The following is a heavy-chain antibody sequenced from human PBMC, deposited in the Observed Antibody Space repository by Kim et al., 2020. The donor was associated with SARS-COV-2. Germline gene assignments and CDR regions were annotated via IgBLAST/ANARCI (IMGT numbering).Heavy chain of an antibody. V-gene: IGHV3-33*03. D-gene: IGHD3-10*01. CDR2: IWYDGSNK. J-gene: IGHJ6*02. CDR3: AKDRGDDFYYGMDV. CDR1: GFTFSSYG. Sequence: GGSLRLSCAASGFTFSSYGMHWVRQAPGKGLEWVAVIWYDGSNKYYADSVKGRFTISRDKSKNTLFLQMNGLRAEDTAVYYCAKDRGDDFYYGMDVWGQGTTVTVSS.